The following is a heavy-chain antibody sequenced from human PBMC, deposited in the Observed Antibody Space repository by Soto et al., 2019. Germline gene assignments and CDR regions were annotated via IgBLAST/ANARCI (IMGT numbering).Heavy chain of an antibody. CDR1: GFTLSSYS. Sequence: GGSLRLSCAASGFTLSSYSMHWVRRAPGKGLVWVSRINSDGSSTSYADSVKGRFTISRDNAKNTLYLQMNSLRAEDTAVYYCATRASYYDSSGYFDYWGQGTLVTVSS. CDR2: INSDGSST. J-gene: IGHJ4*02. V-gene: IGHV3-74*01. D-gene: IGHD3-22*01. CDR3: ATRASYYDSSGYFDY.